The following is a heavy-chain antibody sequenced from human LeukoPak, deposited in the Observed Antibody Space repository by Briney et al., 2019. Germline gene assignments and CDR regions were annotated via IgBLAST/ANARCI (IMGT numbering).Heavy chain of an antibody. D-gene: IGHD4-23*01. CDR1: GFTFSSAW. Sequence: GGSLRLSCAASGFTFSSAWMSWVRQAPGQVLERLGRIKTKTDGGTTDYAAPVKGRFTISRDDSKDTLYLQMNSLKSDDTAVYYCANIFGGNSHRSDYWGQGTLVTVSS. J-gene: IGHJ4*02. CDR3: ANIFGGNSHRSDY. CDR2: IKTKTDGGTT. V-gene: IGHV3-15*01.